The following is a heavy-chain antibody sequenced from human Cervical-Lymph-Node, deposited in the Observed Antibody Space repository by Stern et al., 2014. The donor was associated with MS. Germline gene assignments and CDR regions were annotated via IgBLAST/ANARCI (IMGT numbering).Heavy chain of an antibody. J-gene: IGHJ6*02. D-gene: IGHD1-26*01. CDR1: GGTFSSYA. V-gene: IGHV1-69*01. CDR3: ARGELKEGLVRGMDV. CDR2: IIPIFGTA. Sequence: VQLVESGAEVKKPGYSVKVSCKAYGGTFSSYAISWVRQGPGQGLEWMGGIIPIFGTANYAQKFQGRVTITADESTSTAYMELSSLRSEDTAVYYCARGELKEGLVRGMDVWGQGTTVTVSS.